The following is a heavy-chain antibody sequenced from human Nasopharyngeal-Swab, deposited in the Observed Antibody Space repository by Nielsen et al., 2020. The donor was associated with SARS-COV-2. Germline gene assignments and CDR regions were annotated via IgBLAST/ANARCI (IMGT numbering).Heavy chain of an antibody. Sequence: WIRQPPGKALEWLALIDWDDDKYYSTSLKSRLTISKDTSKNQVVLTMTSMDPVDTATYYCARTAVAGDFDYWGQGTLVTVSS. J-gene: IGHJ4*02. CDR2: IDWDDDK. CDR3: ARTAVAGDFDY. V-gene: IGHV2-70*01. D-gene: IGHD6-19*01.